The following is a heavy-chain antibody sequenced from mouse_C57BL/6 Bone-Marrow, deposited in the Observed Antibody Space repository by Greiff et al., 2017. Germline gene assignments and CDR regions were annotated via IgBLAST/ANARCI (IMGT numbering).Heavy chain of an antibody. D-gene: IGHD3-3*01. J-gene: IGHJ2*01. Sequence: VKLMESGAELVKPGASVKISCKASGYAFSSYWMNWVKQRPGTGLEWIGQIYPGDGDTNYNGKFKGKATLTADKSSSTAYMQLSSLTSEDSAVYFCARRGWGDFDYWGQGTTLTVSS. CDR2: IYPGDGDT. V-gene: IGHV1-80*01. CDR3: ARRGWGDFDY. CDR1: GYAFSSYW.